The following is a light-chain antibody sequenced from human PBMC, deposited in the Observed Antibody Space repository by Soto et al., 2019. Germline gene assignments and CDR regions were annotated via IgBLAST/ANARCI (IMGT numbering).Light chain of an antibody. J-gene: IGKJ5*01. CDR3: QQRHMWTIT. V-gene: IGKV3-11*01. CDR1: QSFRGL. Sequence: EVVLTQSPVTLSLSPGERATLSCRASQSFRGLLAWYQQKRGQAPRXXIYDAYNRDTGIPPRFSGSGAGTEFTLTISSLEPEDSAVDYCQQRHMWTITFGQGTRLEIK. CDR2: DAY.